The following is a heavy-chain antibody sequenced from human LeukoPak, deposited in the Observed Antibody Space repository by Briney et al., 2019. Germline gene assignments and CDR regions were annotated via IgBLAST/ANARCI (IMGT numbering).Heavy chain of an antibody. CDR3: ARDGYSSSSGFLAGFDY. CDR2: INHSGST. J-gene: IGHJ4*02. Sequence: SETLSLTCAVYGGSFSGYYWSWIRQPPGKGLEWIGEINHSGSTNYNPSLKSRVTISVDTSKNQFSLKLSSVTAADTAVYYCARDGYSSSSGFLAGFDYWGREPWSPSPQ. CDR1: GGSFSGYY. D-gene: IGHD6-6*01. V-gene: IGHV4-34*01.